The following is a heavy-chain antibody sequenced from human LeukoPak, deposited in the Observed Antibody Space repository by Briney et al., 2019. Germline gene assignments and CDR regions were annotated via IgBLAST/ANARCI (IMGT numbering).Heavy chain of an antibody. V-gene: IGHV6-1*01. CDR3: ASQVRARIAVAGTGWDV. J-gene: IGHJ6*02. Sequence: SQTLSLTCAISGDSVSSNSAAWNWIRQSPSRGLEWLGRTYYRSKWYNDYAVSVKSRITINPDTSKNQFSLQLNSVTPEDTAVYYCASQVRARIAVAGTGWDVWGQGTTVTVSS. D-gene: IGHD6-19*01. CDR1: GDSVSSNSAA. CDR2: TYYRSKWYN.